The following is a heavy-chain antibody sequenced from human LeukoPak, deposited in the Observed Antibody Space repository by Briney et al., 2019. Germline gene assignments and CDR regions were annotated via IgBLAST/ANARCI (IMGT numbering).Heavy chain of an antibody. V-gene: IGHV1-18*04. CDR1: GFLLGGYG. Sequence: ASVKVSCKASGFLLGGYGVSWVRQAPGQGLEWVGWISAYNGQTKYAEKLQDRVALTADTSTNTVYMEVRNLRSDDTAVYFCAREATYCGGVCYPLDFWGQGTLVTVSA. J-gene: IGHJ4*02. CDR2: ISAYNGQT. CDR3: AREATYCGGVCYPLDF. D-gene: IGHD2-21*02.